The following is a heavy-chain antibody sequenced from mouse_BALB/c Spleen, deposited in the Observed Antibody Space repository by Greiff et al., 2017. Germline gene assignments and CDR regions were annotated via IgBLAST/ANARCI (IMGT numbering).Heavy chain of an antibody. Sequence: EVQLQQSGAELVRPGALVKLSCKASGFNIKDYYMHWVKQRPEQGLEWIGWIDPENGNTIYDPKFQGKASITADTSSNTAYLQLSSLTSEDTAVYYCASPNYLYYFDYWGQGTTLTVSS. CDR2: IDPENGNT. CDR3: ASPNYLYYFDY. D-gene: IGHD2-1*01. CDR1: GFNIKDYY. J-gene: IGHJ2*01. V-gene: IGHV14-1*02.